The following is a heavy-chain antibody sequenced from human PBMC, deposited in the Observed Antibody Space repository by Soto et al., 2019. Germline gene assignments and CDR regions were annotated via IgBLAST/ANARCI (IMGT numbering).Heavy chain of an antibody. Sequence: VQLVESGGGLVQPGGSLRLSCVVSGLTFSDHYMDWVRQAPGKGLEWIGRIRKKTNSYTTEYAASVQGRFTISRDDSKNSLFLQMNSLKTEDTAVYYCAEDLAWASGGYYLDYWGHGTLVTVSS. CDR2: IRKKTNSYTT. CDR1: GLTFSDHY. J-gene: IGHJ4*01. D-gene: IGHD1-26*01. V-gene: IGHV3-72*01. CDR3: AEDLAWASGGYYLDY.